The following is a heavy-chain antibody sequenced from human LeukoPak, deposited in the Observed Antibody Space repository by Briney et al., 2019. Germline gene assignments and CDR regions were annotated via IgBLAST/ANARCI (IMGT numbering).Heavy chain of an antibody. CDR3: ARKREGPATGIDY. V-gene: IGHV4-39*07. J-gene: IGHJ4*02. CDR1: GVSIISTNSY. Sequence: SETLSLTCTVSGVSIISTNSYWGWLRQSPRTGLEWIGNIYSSGRTYYNPSLKSRVTISIDMSENQFSLKLTSVTAADTAAYYCARKREGPATGIDYWGQGTLVTVSS. D-gene: IGHD2-15*01. CDR2: IYSSGRT.